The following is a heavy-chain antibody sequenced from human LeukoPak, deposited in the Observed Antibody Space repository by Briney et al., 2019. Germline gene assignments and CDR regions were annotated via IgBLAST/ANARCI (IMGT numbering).Heavy chain of an antibody. Sequence: SETLSLTCTVSGGSISSYYWSWIRQPPGKGLEWIGYIYYSGSTNYNPSLKSRVTISVDTSKNQFSLKLSSVTAADTAVYYCARLRPPFPYDITTWSQGTLVTVSS. CDR3: ARLRPPFPYDITT. D-gene: IGHD3-9*01. J-gene: IGHJ5*02. V-gene: IGHV4-59*08. CDR1: GGSISSYY. CDR2: IYYSGST.